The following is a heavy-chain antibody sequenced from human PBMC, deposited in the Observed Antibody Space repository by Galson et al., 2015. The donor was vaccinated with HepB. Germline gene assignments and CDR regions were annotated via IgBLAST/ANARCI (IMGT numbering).Heavy chain of an antibody. V-gene: IGHV1-3*01. Sequence: SVKVSCKASGYTFTSYAMHWVLQAPGQRLEWMGWINAGNGNTKYSQKFQGRVTITRDTSASTAYMELSSLRSEDTAVYYCARDRAKADIVVVVAAMDYWGQGTLVTVSS. D-gene: IGHD2-15*01. CDR3: ARDRAKADIVVVVAAMDY. CDR1: GYTFTSYA. J-gene: IGHJ4*02. CDR2: INAGNGNT.